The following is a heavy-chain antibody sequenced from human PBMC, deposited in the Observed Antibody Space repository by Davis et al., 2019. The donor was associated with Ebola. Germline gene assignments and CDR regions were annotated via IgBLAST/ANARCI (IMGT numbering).Heavy chain of an antibody. CDR3: ARDRAYCTHGACFTRYHDYGLDV. CDR2: ISAYNGHT. J-gene: IGHJ6*04. V-gene: IGHV1-18*01. Sequence: ASVQVSCKASDYTFNNSGISWVRLPPGLGLEWLGWISAYNGHTNYAQKFQGRLTMTTATSTATAYMELRGLTSDDTAVYYCARDRAYCTHGACFTRYHDYGLDVWGKGTTVTVSS. CDR1: DYTFNNSG. D-gene: IGHD2-8*01.